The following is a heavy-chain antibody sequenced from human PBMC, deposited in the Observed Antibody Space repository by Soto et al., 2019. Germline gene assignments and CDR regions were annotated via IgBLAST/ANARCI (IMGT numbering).Heavy chain of an antibody. CDR2: IHCGGGAT. D-gene: IGHD1-1*01. CDR3: AKFEGHPLEYWYLDF. CDR1: GFTFSAYA. V-gene: IGHV3-23*01. Sequence: EVQLLGSGGGLVQPGGSLRLSCAASGFTFSAYAMGWVRQAPGKGLEWVSTIHCGGGATHYADSEKGRFTISRDDSKNTQYAQMNSLRAEDTAVYYCAKFEGHPLEYWYLDFWGRGTLVTVSS. J-gene: IGHJ2*01.